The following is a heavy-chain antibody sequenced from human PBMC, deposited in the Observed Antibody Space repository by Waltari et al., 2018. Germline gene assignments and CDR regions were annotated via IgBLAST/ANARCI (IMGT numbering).Heavy chain of an antibody. CDR2: IKQDGSEK. Sequence: EVQLVESGGGLVQPGGSLRLSCTVSGFSFSSYWMSWVRQAPGKGLEWVANIKQDGSEKYYVDSVKGRFTISRDNANNSLYLQMNSLRAEDTAVYFCARDGYNYVIDQWGQGTLVSVSS. CDR1: GFSFSSYW. V-gene: IGHV3-7*01. CDR3: ARDGYNYVIDQ. J-gene: IGHJ4*02. D-gene: IGHD1-1*01.